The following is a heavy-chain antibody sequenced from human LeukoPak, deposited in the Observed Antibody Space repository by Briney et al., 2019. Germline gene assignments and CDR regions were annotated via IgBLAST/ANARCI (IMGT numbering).Heavy chain of an antibody. CDR3: ARSSSGWYGIDY. D-gene: IGHD6-19*01. Sequence: SETLSLTCTVSGGSISSGSYYWSWIRQPAGKGLEWIGRIYTSGSTNYNPSLKSRVTISVDTSKNQFSLKLSPVTAADTAVYYCARSSSGWYGIDYWGQGTLVTVSS. CDR1: GGSISSGSYY. J-gene: IGHJ4*02. V-gene: IGHV4-61*02. CDR2: IYTSGST.